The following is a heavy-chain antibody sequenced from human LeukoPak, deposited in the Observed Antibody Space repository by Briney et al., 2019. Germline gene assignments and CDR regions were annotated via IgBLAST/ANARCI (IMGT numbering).Heavy chain of an antibody. J-gene: IGHJ3*01. CDR2: IWYDGSNK. D-gene: IGHD5-24*01. CDR3: ATDAQLGS. Sequence: GRSLRLSCAASGFTFSSYGMHWVRQAPGKGLEWVAVIWYDGSNKCYADSVKGRFTISRDNSKNTLYLQMNSLRAEDTAIYYCATDAQLGSWGQGTMVTVSS. V-gene: IGHV3-33*01. CDR1: GFTFSSYG.